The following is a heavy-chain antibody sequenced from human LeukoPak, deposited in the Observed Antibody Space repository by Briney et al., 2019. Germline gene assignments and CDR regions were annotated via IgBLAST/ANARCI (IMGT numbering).Heavy chain of an antibody. CDR2: IIPIFGTA. J-gene: IGHJ4*02. CDR3: ASSIAVAGLAFDY. V-gene: IGHV1-69*13. Sequence: SVKVSCKASGGTLSSYAISWVRQAPGQGLEWVGGIIPIFGTANYAQKFQGRVTITADESTSTAYMKLSSLRSEDTAVYYCASSIAVAGLAFDYWGQGTLVTVSS. D-gene: IGHD6-19*01. CDR1: GGTLSSYA.